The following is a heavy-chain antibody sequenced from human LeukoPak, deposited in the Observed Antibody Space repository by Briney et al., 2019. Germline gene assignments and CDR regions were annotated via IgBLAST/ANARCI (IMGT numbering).Heavy chain of an antibody. D-gene: IGHD2-15*01. CDR1: GGSFSSGSSY. J-gene: IGHJ4*02. CDR3: AREICSGGSCYFDY. CDR2: VNYRGST. V-gene: IGHV4-61*01. Sequence: SETLSLTCTVSGGSFSSGSSYWSWIRQPPGKGLEGIGYVNYRGSTNYKPSLKSRVTMSVDTSKNQFSLKLTSVTAADTAVYYCAREICSGGSCYFDYWGQGTLVTVSS.